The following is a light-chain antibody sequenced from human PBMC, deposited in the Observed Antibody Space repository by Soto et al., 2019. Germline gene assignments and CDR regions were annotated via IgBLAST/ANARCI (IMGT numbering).Light chain of an antibody. J-gene: IGKJ1*01. Sequence: EIVLTQSPGTLSLSPGERATLSCRASQSVSSSYLAWFQQKPGQAPRLLIYGASSRATGIPDRFSGSGSGADLTLTISRREPEDFAVYYCQQYESSPVTFGQGTKVEIK. V-gene: IGKV3-20*01. CDR1: QSVSSSY. CDR2: GAS. CDR3: QQYESSPVT.